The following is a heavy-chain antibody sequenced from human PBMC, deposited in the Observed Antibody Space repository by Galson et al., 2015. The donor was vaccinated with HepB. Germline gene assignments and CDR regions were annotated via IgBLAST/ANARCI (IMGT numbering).Heavy chain of an antibody. CDR1: GYTFTSYD. V-gene: IGHV1-8*01. CDR2: MNPNSGNT. CDR3: ASPTPYCSSTSCRGGDY. Sequence: SVKVSCKASGYTFTSYDINWVRQATGQGLEWMGWMNPNSGNTGYAQKFQGRVTMTRNTSISTAYMELSSLRSEDTAVYYCASPTPYCSSTSCRGGDYWGQGTLVTVSS. J-gene: IGHJ4*02. D-gene: IGHD2-2*01.